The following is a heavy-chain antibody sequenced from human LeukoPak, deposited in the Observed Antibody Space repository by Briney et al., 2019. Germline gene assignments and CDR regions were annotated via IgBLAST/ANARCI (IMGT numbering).Heavy chain of an antibody. J-gene: IGHJ4*02. CDR2: IYYSGST. V-gene: IGHV4-59*01. CDR3: ASWTYCGRSGCGRCFDY. CDR1: GGSISSYY. Sequence: SETLSLTCTVSGGSISSYYWSWIRQPPGKGLEWIGYIYYSGSTNYNPSLKSRVTISVDTSKNQFSLKLSSVTAADTAVYYCASWTYCGRSGCGRCFDYWGQGTLVTVSS. D-gene: IGHD2-21*01.